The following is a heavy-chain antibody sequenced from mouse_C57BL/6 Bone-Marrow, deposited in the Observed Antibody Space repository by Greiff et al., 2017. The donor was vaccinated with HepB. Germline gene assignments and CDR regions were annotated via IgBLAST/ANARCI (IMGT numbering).Heavy chain of an antibody. D-gene: IGHD1-1*01. Sequence: VQLQQSGPELVKPGASVKISCKASGYAFSSSWMNWVKQRPGKGLEWIGRIYPGDGDTNYNGKFKGKATLTADKSSSTAYMQLSSLTSEDSAVYFCARGATVVENAMDYWGQGTSVTVSS. V-gene: IGHV1-82*01. CDR3: ARGATVVENAMDY. CDR1: GYAFSSSW. J-gene: IGHJ4*01. CDR2: IYPGDGDT.